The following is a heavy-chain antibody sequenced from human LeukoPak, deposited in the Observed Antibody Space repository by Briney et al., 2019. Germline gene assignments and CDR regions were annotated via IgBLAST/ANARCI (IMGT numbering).Heavy chain of an antibody. V-gene: IGHV4-39*02. CDR1: GGSISSSSYY. J-gene: IGHJ4*02. D-gene: IGHD3-22*01. CDR3: AREGPYSSDYYYGYYFDY. CDR2: IYYSGST. Sequence: SETLSLTCTVSGGSISSSSYYWGWIRQPPGKGLEWIGSIYYSGSTYYNPSLKSRVTISVDTSKNQFSLKLSSVTAADTAVYYCAREGPYSSDYYYGYYFDYWGQGTLVTVSS.